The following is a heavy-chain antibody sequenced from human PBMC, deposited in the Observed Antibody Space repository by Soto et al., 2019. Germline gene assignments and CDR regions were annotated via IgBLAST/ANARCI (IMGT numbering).Heavy chain of an antibody. Sequence: QVQLVESGGGVVQPGRSLRLSCAASGFTFSSYGMHWVRQAPGKGLEWVAVISYDGSNKYYADSVKGRFTISRDNSKNTLYLQMNSLRAEDTAVYYCAKAGQCSGGSCYSDFDYWGQGTLVTVSS. J-gene: IGHJ4*02. V-gene: IGHV3-30*18. CDR1: GFTFSSYG. CDR2: ISYDGSNK. CDR3: AKAGQCSGGSCYSDFDY. D-gene: IGHD2-15*01.